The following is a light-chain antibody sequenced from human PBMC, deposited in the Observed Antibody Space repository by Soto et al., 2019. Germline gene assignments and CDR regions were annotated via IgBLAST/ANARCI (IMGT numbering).Light chain of an antibody. CDR3: QSYDSSLSGVV. CDR1: SSNIRAGYD. CDR2: GNN. V-gene: IGLV1-40*01. Sequence: QPVLTQPPSVSGAPGQGVTISCTGSSSNIRAGYDVHWYQQLPGTAPKLLIYGNNNRPSGVPDRFSGSRSGTSASLAITGLQAEDEADYYCQSYDSSLSGVVFGRGTKLTVL. J-gene: IGLJ2*01.